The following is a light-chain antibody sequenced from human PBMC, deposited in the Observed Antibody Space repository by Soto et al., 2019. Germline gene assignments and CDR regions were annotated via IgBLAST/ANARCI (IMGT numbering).Light chain of an antibody. CDR1: QSVSTNY. Sequence: EIVLTQSPGTLSLSPGDRATLSCRASQSVSTNYLAWYQQKLGQAPRLLIYGASSRATRIPDRFSGNGSGTDFTLTIGRLEPEDFAVYYCHQYGSTPFTFGPGTKVDIK. CDR3: HQYGSTPFT. J-gene: IGKJ3*01. V-gene: IGKV3-20*01. CDR2: GAS.